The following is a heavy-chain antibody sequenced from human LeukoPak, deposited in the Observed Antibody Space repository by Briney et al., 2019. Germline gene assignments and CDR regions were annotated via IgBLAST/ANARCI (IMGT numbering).Heavy chain of an antibody. V-gene: IGHV3-48*01. CDR2: TSSSSNTI. J-gene: IGHJ4*02. D-gene: IGHD3-16*01. CDR3: ARDRAAGAYPWYFDY. CDR1: GFTFSSYE. Sequence: GGSLRLSCAASGFTFSSYEMNWVRQAPGKGLEWVSYTSSSSNTIYYADSVKGRFTISRDNAKNSLYLQMNSLRAEDTAVYYCARDRAAGAYPWYFDYWGQGTLVTVSS.